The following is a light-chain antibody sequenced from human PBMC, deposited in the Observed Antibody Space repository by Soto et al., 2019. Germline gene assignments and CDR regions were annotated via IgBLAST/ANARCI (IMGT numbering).Light chain of an antibody. V-gene: IGKV3-15*01. Sequence: EIVMTQSPATLSLSPGERATLSCRASQSVSSNLAWYQQKPGQAPRLLIYGASTRATGIPARFSGSGSGTEFTLTISSLQSEDFAAYYCQQYNNWPPRITFGGGTKVDIK. CDR2: GAS. CDR3: QQYNNWPPRIT. J-gene: IGKJ4*01. CDR1: QSVSSN.